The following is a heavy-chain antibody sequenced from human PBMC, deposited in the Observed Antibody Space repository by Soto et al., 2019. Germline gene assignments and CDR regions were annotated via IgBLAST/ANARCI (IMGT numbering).Heavy chain of an antibody. V-gene: IGHV4-31*03. D-gene: IGHD4-4*01. CDR2: ISNSGST. J-gene: IGHJ4*02. CDR3: ARAVYSNHVY. Sequence: QVQLQESGPGLVKPSQTLSLTCTVSGASISSGSYYWSWIRQLPGKGLEWIGYISNSGSTYYNPSLKSRVTISVDTSKNQFSLRVSSVTAADTAVYYCARAVYSNHVYWGQGTLVTVSP. CDR1: GASISSGSYY.